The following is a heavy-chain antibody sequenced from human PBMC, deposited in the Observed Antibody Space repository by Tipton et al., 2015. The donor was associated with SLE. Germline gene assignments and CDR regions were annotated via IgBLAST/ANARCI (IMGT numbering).Heavy chain of an antibody. CDR2: INHSGST. Sequence: TLSLTCAVYGGSFSGYYWSWIRQPPGKGLEWIGEINHSGSTNYNPSLKGRVTISVDTSKNQFSLKLSSVTAADTAVYYCARVGSGVDYWGQGTLVTVSS. CDR3: ARVGSGVDY. CDR1: GGSFSGYY. V-gene: IGHV4-34*01. J-gene: IGHJ4*02. D-gene: IGHD3-10*01.